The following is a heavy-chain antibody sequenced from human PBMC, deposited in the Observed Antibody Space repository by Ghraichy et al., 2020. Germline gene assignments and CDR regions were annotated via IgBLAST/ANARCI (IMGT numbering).Heavy chain of an antibody. D-gene: IGHD2-2*02. V-gene: IGHV3-21*01. CDR2: ISSSSSYI. CDR3: ARDGEDIVVVPAAINSHYYYGMDV. J-gene: IGHJ6*02. CDR1: GFTFSSYS. Sequence: GGSLRLSCAASGFTFSSYSMNWVRQAPGKGLEWVSSISSSSSYIYYADSVKGRFTISRDNAKNSLYLQMNSLRAEDTAVYYCARDGEDIVVVPAAINSHYYYGMDVWGQGTTVTVSS.